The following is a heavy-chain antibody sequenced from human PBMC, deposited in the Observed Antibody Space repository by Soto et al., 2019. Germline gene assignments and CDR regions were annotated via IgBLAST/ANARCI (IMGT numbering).Heavy chain of an antibody. CDR3: ATIFDSSGYYYGNNWFDP. D-gene: IGHD3-22*01. V-gene: IGHV4-31*11. J-gene: IGHJ5*02. CDR1: GASISSGDYY. CDR2: IYYSGSS. Sequence: SETLSLTCAVSGASISSGDYYWSWIRQHPGKGLEWIGYIYYSGSSYYNPSLKSRVTISLDTSKNQFSLKLRSVTAADTAVYYCATIFDSSGYYYGNNWFDPWGQGTLVTVSS.